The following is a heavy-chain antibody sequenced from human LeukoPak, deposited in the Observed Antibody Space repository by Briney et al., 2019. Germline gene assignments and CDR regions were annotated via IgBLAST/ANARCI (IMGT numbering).Heavy chain of an antibody. CDR2: MNPNSGNT. Sequence: ASVKVSCKASGYTFTSYDINWVRQAPGQGLEWMGWMNPNSGNTGYAQKFQGRVTMTRNTSISTAYMELSSLRSEDTAVYYCARGELRYFDWLLIGDQYYFDYWGQGTLVTVSS. CDR3: ARGELRYFDWLLIGDQYYFDY. J-gene: IGHJ4*02. CDR1: GYTFTSYD. D-gene: IGHD3-9*01. V-gene: IGHV1-8*01.